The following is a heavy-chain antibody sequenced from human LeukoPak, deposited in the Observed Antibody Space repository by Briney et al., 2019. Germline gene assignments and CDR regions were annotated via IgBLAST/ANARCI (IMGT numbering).Heavy chain of an antibody. J-gene: IGHJ4*02. V-gene: IGHV3-21*04. CDR1: GFTFSHYG. D-gene: IGHD5-18*01. Sequence: GGSLRLSCTTSGFTFSHYGFHWVRQAPGKGLEWVSFISGSSSYIYYADSVKGRFTISRDNAKNSLYLQMNSLRAEDTAVYYCARSPTKRVTEDYWGQGMLVTVSS. CDR3: ARSPTKRVTEDY. CDR2: ISGSSSYI.